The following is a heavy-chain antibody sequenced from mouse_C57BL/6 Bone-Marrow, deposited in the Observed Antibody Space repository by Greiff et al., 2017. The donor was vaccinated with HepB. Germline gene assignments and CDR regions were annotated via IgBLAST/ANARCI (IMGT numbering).Heavy chain of an antibody. D-gene: IGHD2-4*01. CDR3: SRSRDYAYYVDY. V-gene: IGHV1-76*01. J-gene: IGHJ2*01. CDR1: GYTFTDYY. CDR2: IYPGSGNT. Sequence: QVQLQQSGAELVRPGASVKLSCKASGYTFTDYYINWVKQRPGQGLEWIARIYPGSGNTYYNEKFKGKATLTAEKSSSTAYMQLSSLTSEDSAVYFCSRSRDYAYYVDYWGQGTTLTVSS.